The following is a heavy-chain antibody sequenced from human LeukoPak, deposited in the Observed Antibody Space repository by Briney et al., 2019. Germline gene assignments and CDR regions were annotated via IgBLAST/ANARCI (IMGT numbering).Heavy chain of an antibody. V-gene: IGHV4-59*01. CDR1: GGSISSYH. D-gene: IGHD6-19*01. J-gene: IGHJ2*01. CDR3: ARGLVAVTGTWYFDL. CDR2: LYDSGST. Sequence: SETLSLTCTVSGGSISSYHWSWIRQPPGKGLEWIGCLYDSGSTNYDPSVKSRVTISVDTSNNQFSLRLRSVTAADTAIYYCARGLVAVTGTWYFDLCGRGTLVTVSS.